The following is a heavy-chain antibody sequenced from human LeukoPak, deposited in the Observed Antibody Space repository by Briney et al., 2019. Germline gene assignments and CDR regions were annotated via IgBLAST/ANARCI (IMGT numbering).Heavy chain of an antibody. J-gene: IGHJ4*02. V-gene: IGHV4-31*03. Sequence: SQTLSLTCSASGGSISSGGYYWSWIRQHPGKGLEWIGYIYYSGSTYYNPSLKSRVTISVDTSKNQLSLKLSSVTAADTAVYYCARYNGGNANFDYWGQGTLVTVSS. CDR2: IYYSGST. CDR3: ARYNGGNANFDY. D-gene: IGHD4-23*01. CDR1: GGSISSGGYY.